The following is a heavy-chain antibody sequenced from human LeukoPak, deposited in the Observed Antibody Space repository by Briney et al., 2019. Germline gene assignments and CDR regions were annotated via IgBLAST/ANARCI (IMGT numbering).Heavy chain of an antibody. CDR2: IYTSGST. CDR3: AREIWSSGWWGFDY. Sequence: SEALSLTCTVSGGSISSYYWSWIRQPAGKGLEWIGRIYTSGSTNYNPSLKSRVTMSVDTSKNQFSLKLSSVTAADTAVYYCAREIWSSGWWGFDYWGQGTLVTVSS. CDR1: GGSISSYY. V-gene: IGHV4-4*07. J-gene: IGHJ4*02. D-gene: IGHD6-19*01.